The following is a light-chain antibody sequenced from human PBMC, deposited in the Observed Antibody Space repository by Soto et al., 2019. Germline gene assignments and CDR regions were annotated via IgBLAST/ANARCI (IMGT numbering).Light chain of an antibody. V-gene: IGKV3-15*01. CDR1: QVVSDN. J-gene: IGKJ1*01. CDR3: QQYSNWPRT. CDR2: RPS. Sequence: EIVMTQSPSTLPGTPGERVTLSCRASQVVSDNLAWYQQKPGQAPRLLIYRPSTRATGIPARFSGSGSGTEFTLTISSLQSEDFALYYCQQYSNWPRTFGRGTKVDIK.